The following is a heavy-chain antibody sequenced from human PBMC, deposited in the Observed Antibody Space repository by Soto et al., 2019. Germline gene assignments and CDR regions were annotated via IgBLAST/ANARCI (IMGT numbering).Heavy chain of an antibody. V-gene: IGHV1-3*01. CDR1: GYTFTSYA. Sequence: QVQLVQSGAEVKKPGASVKVSCKASGYTFTSYAMHWVRQAPGQSLEWMGWVNGGNGNTKYSQKFQARVTMTRDTSASTAYMELSSLRSEDTAVYYCARGIAVAGNYWGQGTLVTVSS. CDR2: VNGGNGNT. J-gene: IGHJ4*02. CDR3: ARGIAVAGNY. D-gene: IGHD6-19*01.